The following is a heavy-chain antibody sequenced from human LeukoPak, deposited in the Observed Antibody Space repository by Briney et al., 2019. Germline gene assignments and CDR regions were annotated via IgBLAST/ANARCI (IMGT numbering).Heavy chain of an antibody. CDR3: ARAPYYDFWSGYYNGVGWFDP. V-gene: IGHV4-34*01. J-gene: IGHJ5*02. CDR1: GGSFSGYY. Sequence: SETLSLTCAVYGGSFSGYYWSWIRQPPGKGLEWIGEINRSGSTNYNPSLKSRVTISVDTSKNQFSLKLSSVTAADTAVYYCARAPYYDFWSGYYNGVGWFDPWGQGTLVTVSS. CDR2: INRSGST. D-gene: IGHD3-3*01.